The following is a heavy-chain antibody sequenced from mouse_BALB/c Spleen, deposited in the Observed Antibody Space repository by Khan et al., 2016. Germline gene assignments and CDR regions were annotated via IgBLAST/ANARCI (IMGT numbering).Heavy chain of an antibody. J-gene: IGHJ1*01. CDR3: AREIGYYGSGGYFDV. Sequence: EVQLQESGPGLVKPSQSLSLTCTVTGYSITSDYAWNWIRQFPGNKLEWMGYISYSGSTSYNPSLKSRISITRDTSKNQFFLQLNSVTTEDTATYYCAREIGYYGSGGYFDVWGAGTTVTVSS. V-gene: IGHV3-2*02. D-gene: IGHD1-1*01. CDR2: ISYSGST. CDR1: GYSITSDYA.